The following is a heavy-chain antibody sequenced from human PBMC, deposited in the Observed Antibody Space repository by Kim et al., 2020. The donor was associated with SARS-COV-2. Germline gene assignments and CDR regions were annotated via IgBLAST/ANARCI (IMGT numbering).Heavy chain of an antibody. CDR2: ISYDGSIK. CDR3: ARDIAPYSSGWIYYYYG. J-gene: IGHJ6*01. Sequence: GGSLRLSCAASGFTFSSYGMHWVRQAPGKGLEWVAVISYDGSIKNYEDSVKGRFTFSRDNSKNTLYLQMTSLRAEDTAVYYCARDIAPYSSGWIYYYYG. V-gene: IGHV3-30*04. D-gene: IGHD6-19*01. CDR1: GFTFSSYG.